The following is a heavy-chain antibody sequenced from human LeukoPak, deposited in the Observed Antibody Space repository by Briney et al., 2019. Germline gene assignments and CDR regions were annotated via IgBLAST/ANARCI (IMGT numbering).Heavy chain of an antibody. D-gene: IGHD2-8*01. V-gene: IGHV4-30-4*01. Sequence: PSETLSLTCTVSGGSISSGDYYWSWIRQPPGKGLEWIGYIYYSGSTYYNPSLKSRVTISVDRSKNQFSLKLSSVTAADTAVYYCARGYCTNGVCYAFDYWGQGTLVTVSS. CDR1: GGSISSGDYY. J-gene: IGHJ4*02. CDR3: ARGYCTNGVCYAFDY. CDR2: IYYSGST.